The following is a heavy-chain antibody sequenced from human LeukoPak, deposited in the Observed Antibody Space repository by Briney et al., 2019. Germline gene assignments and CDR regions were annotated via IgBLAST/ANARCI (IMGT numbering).Heavy chain of an antibody. Sequence: GGSLRLSRAASGFTFSSYSMNWVRQAPGKGLEWVSCISSSGSYIYYADSVKGRFTISRDNAKNSLYLQMNSLRAEDTAVYYCARDEYASSPGYFDYWGQGTLVTVSS. D-gene: IGHD6-6*01. CDR3: ARDEYASSPGYFDY. CDR1: GFTFSSYS. V-gene: IGHV3-21*01. J-gene: IGHJ4*02. CDR2: ISSSGSYI.